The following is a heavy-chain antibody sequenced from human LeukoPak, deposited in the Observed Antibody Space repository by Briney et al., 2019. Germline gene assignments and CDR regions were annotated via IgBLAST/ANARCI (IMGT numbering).Heavy chain of an antibody. J-gene: IGHJ4*02. CDR2: ISSSGGST. D-gene: IGHD5-18*01. CDR3: AKVLGTAMVWDY. V-gene: IGHV3-23*01. Sequence: GGSLRLSCAASGFTFSSYAMSWVRQAPGKGLEWVSTISSSGGSTYYADSVKGRFTISRDNSKNTLYLQMNSLRAEDTAVYYCAKVLGTAMVWDYWGQGTLVTVSS. CDR1: GFTFSSYA.